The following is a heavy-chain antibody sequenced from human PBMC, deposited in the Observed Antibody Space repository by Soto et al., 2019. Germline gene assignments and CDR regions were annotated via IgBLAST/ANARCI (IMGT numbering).Heavy chain of an antibody. J-gene: IGHJ6*02. Sequence: GGSLRLSCAASGFTFSDSYMSWIRQAPGKGLEWISYITFSGNTVYYADSLKGRFTISRDNAKNSLYLQMNSLRVEDTAVYYCARDPNYDFWSGYRNKEGTYGMHVWGQGTTVTVS. V-gene: IGHV3-11*04. CDR1: GFTFSDSY. D-gene: IGHD3-3*01. CDR3: ARDPNYDFWSGYRNKEGTYGMHV. CDR2: ITFSGNTV.